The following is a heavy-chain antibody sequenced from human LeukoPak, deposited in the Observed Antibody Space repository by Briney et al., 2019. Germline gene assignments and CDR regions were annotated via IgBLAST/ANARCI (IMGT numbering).Heavy chain of an antibody. J-gene: IGHJ4*02. CDR3: TRNSGWYGIG. CDR1: GFTLSSYE. CDR2: IEYSGGSA. Sequence: GGSLRLSCIVSGFTLSSYEMIWIRQAPGKGLEWVASIEYSGGSAYYADSVKGRFSISREDSKNTLYLQLNSLRAEDTALYYCTRNSGWYGIGWGQGTLVTVSS. V-gene: IGHV3-23*01. D-gene: IGHD6-19*01.